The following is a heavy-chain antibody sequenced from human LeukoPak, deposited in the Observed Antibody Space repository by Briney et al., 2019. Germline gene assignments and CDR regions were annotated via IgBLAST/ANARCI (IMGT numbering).Heavy chain of an antibody. Sequence: ASVKVSCKASGYTFTDFGISWVRQAPGQGLEWMGWIGAYNGDTNYAQKLQGRVTMTTDTSTSTAYMEVKSLRSDDTAVYYCTRDLGVDTTMIFFDYWGQGSLVTVSS. CDR2: IGAYNGDT. CDR3: TRDLGVDTTMIFFDY. J-gene: IGHJ4*02. V-gene: IGHV1-18*01. D-gene: IGHD5-18*01. CDR1: GYTFTDFG.